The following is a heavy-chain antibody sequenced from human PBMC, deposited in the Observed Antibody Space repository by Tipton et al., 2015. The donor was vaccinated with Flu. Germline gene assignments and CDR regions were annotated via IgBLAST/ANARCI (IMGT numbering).Heavy chain of an antibody. J-gene: IGHJ4*02. V-gene: IGHV3-30*03. CDR2: ISYDGSDK. CDR3: AREGLYCSGASCSLAAFDY. Sequence: QLVQSGGGVVQPGRSLRLSCAVSGFTFVSYGMYWVRQAPGKGLEWVATISYDGSDKYYADSVKGRFTISRDNAKKTLYLQMSGLRAEDTAVYYCAREGLYCSGASCSLAAFDYWGQGTLVTVSS. CDR1: GFTFVSYG. D-gene: IGHD2-15*01.